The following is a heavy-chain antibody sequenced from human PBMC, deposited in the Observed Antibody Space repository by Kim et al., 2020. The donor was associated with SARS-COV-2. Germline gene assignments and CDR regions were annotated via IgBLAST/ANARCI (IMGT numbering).Heavy chain of an antibody. V-gene: IGHV3-33*01. CDR3: ARGMDYYDSSGYSGLNYYGMDV. J-gene: IGHJ6*02. Sequence: GGSLRLSCAASGFTFSSYGMHWVRQAPGKGLEWVAVIWYDGSNKYYADSVKGRFTISRDNSKNTLYLQMNSLRAEDTAVYYCARGMDYYDSSGYSGLNYYGMDVWGQGTTVTVSS. CDR1: GFTFSSYG. D-gene: IGHD3-22*01. CDR2: IWYDGSNK.